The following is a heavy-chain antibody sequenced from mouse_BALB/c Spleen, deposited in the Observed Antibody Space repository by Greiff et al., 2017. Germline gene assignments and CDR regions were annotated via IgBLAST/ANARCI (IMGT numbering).Heavy chain of an antibody. J-gene: IGHJ4*01. V-gene: IGHV7-1*02. CDR1: GFTFSDFY. D-gene: IGHD2-4*01. Sequence: VKVVESGGGLVQPGGSLRLSCATSGFTFSDFYMEWVRQPPGKRLEWIAASRNKANDYTTEYSASVKGRFIVSRDTSQSILYLQMNALRAEDTAIYYCARDAYDYDDFLYAMDYWGQGTSVTVSS. CDR2: SRNKANDYTT. CDR3: ARDAYDYDDFLYAMDY.